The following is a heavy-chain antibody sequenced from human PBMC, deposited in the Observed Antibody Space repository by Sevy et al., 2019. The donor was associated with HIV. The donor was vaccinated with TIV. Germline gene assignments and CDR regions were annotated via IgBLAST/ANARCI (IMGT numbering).Heavy chain of an antibody. CDR3: AKGGGYCISTSCYHFDY. Sequence: GGSLRLSCAASGSTFSSYGMHWVRQAPGKGLEWVAVISYDGSNKYYADSVKGRFTISRDNSKNTLYLQMNSLRAEDTAVYYCAKGGGYCISTSCYHFDYWGQGTLVTVSS. CDR2: ISYDGSNK. J-gene: IGHJ4*02. CDR1: GSTFSSYG. D-gene: IGHD2-2*01. V-gene: IGHV3-30*18.